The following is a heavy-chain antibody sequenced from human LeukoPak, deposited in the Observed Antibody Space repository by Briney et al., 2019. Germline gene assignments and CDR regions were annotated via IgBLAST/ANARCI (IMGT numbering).Heavy chain of an antibody. CDR1: GFTFSSYA. Sequence: GGSLRLSCTASGFTFSSYAMHWVRQAPGKGLEWVAVISYDGSNKYYADSVKGRFTISRDNSKNTLYLQMNSLRAEDTAVYYCARDLIWFGELLLDCWGQGTLVTVSS. CDR3: ARDLIWFGELLLDC. J-gene: IGHJ4*02. V-gene: IGHV3-30*04. D-gene: IGHD3-10*01. CDR2: ISYDGSNK.